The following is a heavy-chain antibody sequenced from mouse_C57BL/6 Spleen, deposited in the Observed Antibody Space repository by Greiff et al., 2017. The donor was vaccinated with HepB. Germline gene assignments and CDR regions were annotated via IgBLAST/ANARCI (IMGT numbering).Heavy chain of an antibody. CDR1: GYTFTSYW. J-gene: IGHJ1*03. V-gene: IGHV1-50*01. Sequence: QVQLQQPGAELVKPGASVKLSCKASGYTFTSYWMQWVKQRPGQGLEWIGEIDPSDSYTNYNQKFKGKATLTVDTSSSTAYMQLSSLTSEDSAVYYCARAQLLRDWYFDVWGTGTTVTVSS. CDR2: IDPSDSYT. D-gene: IGHD1-1*01. CDR3: ARAQLLRDWYFDV.